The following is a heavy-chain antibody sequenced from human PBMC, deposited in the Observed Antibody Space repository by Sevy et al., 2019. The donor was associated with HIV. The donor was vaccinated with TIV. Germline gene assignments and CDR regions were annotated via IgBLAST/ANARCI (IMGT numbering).Heavy chain of an antibody. D-gene: IGHD6-19*01. CDR1: GYTFTGYY. V-gene: IGHV1-2*04. CDR2: INHNSRGT. J-gene: IGHJ6*02. Sequence: ASVKVSCKASGYTFTGYYMHWVRQAPGQGLEWMGWINHNSRGTNYAQKFQGWVTMTRDTSITTAYMELSRLRFDDTSVSYCTRDRTYSSGWFGNYYYDMDVWGQGTTVTVSS. CDR3: TRDRTYSSGWFGNYYYDMDV.